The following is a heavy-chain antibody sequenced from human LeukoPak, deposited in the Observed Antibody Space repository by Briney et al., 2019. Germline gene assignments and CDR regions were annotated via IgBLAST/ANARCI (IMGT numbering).Heavy chain of an antibody. Sequence: PSETLSLTCTVSGGSTSSYYWSWIRQPPGKGLEWIGYIYYSGSTNYNPSLKSRVTISVDTSKNQFSLKLSSVTAADTVVYYCARGRHSGYDSGYWGQGTLVTVSS. CDR1: GGSTSSYY. V-gene: IGHV4-59*01. J-gene: IGHJ4*02. CDR3: ARGRHSGYDSGY. D-gene: IGHD5-12*01. CDR2: IYYSGST.